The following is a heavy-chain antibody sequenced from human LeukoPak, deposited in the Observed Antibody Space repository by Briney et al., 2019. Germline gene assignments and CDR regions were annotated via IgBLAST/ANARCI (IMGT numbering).Heavy chain of an antibody. D-gene: IGHD3-16*01. CDR3: ARAGPTPSVIDFVYL. CDR1: GFTLSRFW. V-gene: IGHV3-7*01. J-gene: IGHJ4*02. Sequence: GGSLRLSRAASGFTLSRFWMSWVRLAAGKGLEWVAIIKQEASEEYYVDSVEGRFTISRDNAKNSLYLQMNSLRAEDAAVYFCARAGPTPSVIDFVYLWGRGTLVAVSS. CDR2: IKQEASEE.